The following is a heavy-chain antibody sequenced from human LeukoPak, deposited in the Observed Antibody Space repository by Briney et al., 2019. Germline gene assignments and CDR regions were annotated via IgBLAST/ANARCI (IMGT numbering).Heavy chain of an antibody. CDR3: ARHVAYGPLEI. V-gene: IGHV4-39*01. CDR2: IYYSGST. CDR1: GGSISSSSYF. J-gene: IGHJ3*02. Sequence: PSETLSLTCTVSGGSISSSSYFWDWIRQPPGQGMEWIGNIYYSGSTDYNPSLKTRVTMSVDTSNNRFSLQVNSVTAADTAVYYCARHVAYGPLEIWGQGTMVTVSS. D-gene: IGHD3-10*01.